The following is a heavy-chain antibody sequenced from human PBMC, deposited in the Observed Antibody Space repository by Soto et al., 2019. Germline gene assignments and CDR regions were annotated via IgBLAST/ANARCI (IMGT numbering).Heavy chain of an antibody. D-gene: IGHD3-3*01. V-gene: IGHV1-24*01. Sequence: ASVKGSCKVSGYTLSDLSILWVRQAPGKGVEWMGGFDPEDGETIYAQKFQGRVTITEDTATDTAYMELSSLRSEDTAVYYCATHRSGRFLEWLPEGSLGYWGQGTLVTVSS. CDR3: ATHRSGRFLEWLPEGSLGY. CDR1: GYTLSDLS. J-gene: IGHJ4*02. CDR2: FDPEDGET.